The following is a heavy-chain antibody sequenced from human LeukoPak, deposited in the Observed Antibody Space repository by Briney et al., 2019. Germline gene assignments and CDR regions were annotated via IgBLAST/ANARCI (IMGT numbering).Heavy chain of an antibody. D-gene: IGHD2-15*01. CDR2: INPNSGDT. CDR3: ASGLFSSY. CDR1: EYTFTGYF. Sequence: ASVKFSCKASEYTFTGYFLHWVRQAPGQGLEWMGWINPNSGDTKYAQKFQDRVTMTRDTSLSTAYMELNRLSSDDTAVYFCASGLFSSYWGQGTLVTVSS. J-gene: IGHJ4*02. V-gene: IGHV1-2*02.